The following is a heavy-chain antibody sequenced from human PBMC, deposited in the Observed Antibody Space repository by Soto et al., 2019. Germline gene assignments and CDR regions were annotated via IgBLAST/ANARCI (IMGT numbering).Heavy chain of an antibody. J-gene: IGHJ3*02. CDR1: GYSFTSYW. CDR3: ARKQATVRYFGWSIPPHDSEHAFEI. Sequence: GESLKISGNGSGYSFTSYWIGWVRQMRGKGLEWMGIIYPGDSDTRCSPSFQGQVTISAAKSSSTAYRQWSSRKASDTSTYYFARKQATVRYFGWSIPPHDSEHAFEIWGEGTMVTVAS. CDR2: IYPGDSDT. D-gene: IGHD3-9*01. V-gene: IGHV5-51*01.